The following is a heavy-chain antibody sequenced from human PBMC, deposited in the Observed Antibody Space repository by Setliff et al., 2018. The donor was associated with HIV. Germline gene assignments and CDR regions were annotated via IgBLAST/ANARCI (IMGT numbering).Heavy chain of an antibody. D-gene: IGHD3-22*01. CDR3: ARDYFDSSAYHYGFGAFDI. CDR2: INPSGGSA. V-gene: IGHV1-46*01. J-gene: IGHJ3*02. CDR1: GYTFTSYY. Sequence: GGLVKVSCKASGYTFTSYYLHWVRQAPGQGLEWMGMINPSGGSASYAQKFQGRVTMSRDTSTSTVYMELSSLRSEDTAVYYCARDYFDSSAYHYGFGAFDIWGQGTMVTVSS.